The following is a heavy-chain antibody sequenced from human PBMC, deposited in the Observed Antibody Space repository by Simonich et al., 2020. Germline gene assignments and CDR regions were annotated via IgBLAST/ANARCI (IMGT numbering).Heavy chain of an antibody. J-gene: IGHJ2*01. CDR3: ARDVGGYSGYDWYLDL. Sequence: EVQLVQSGAEVKKPGATVKISCKVSGYTFTDYYMHWVQQAPGKGLEWMGLVDPEEGETIYAEKFQGRVTITADTSTDTAYMELSSLRSDDTAVDYCARDVGGYSGYDWYLDLWGRGTLVTVSS. CDR2: VDPEEGET. V-gene: IGHV1-69-2*01. CDR1: GYTFTDYY. D-gene: IGHD5-12*01.